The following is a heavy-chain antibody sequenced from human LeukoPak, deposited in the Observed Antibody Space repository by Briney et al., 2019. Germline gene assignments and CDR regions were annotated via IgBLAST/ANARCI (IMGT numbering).Heavy chain of an antibody. Sequence: PGGSLRLSCVGSGFSFRSYGMHWVRQAPGKGLEWVAVILYDGNKKYYADSVKGRFSISRDNSKNTLYLQMSSLRAEDTAMYFCASELIRGGNDGFDIWGQGTRVTVSS. CDR1: GFSFRSYG. V-gene: IGHV3-33*01. D-gene: IGHD3-16*01. J-gene: IGHJ3*02. CDR2: ILYDGNKK. CDR3: ASELIRGGNDGFDI.